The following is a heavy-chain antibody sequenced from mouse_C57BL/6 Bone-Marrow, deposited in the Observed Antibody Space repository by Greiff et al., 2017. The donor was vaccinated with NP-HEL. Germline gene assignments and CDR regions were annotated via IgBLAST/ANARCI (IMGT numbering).Heavy chain of an antibody. V-gene: IGHV5-6*01. D-gene: IGHD1-1*01. Sequence: EVMLVESGGDLVKPGGSLKLSCAASGFTFSSYGMSWVRQTPDKRLEWVATISSGGSYTSSPASVKGRFTISRDNAKNTLYLQMSSLKSEDTAMYYCARLHYYGSSLYFDYWGQGTTLTVSS. CDR3: ARLHYYGSSLYFDY. J-gene: IGHJ2*01. CDR2: ISSGGSYT. CDR1: GFTFSSYG.